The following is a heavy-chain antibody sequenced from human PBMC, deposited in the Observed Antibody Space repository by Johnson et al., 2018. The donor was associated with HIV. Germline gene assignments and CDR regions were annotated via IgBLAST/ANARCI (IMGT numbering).Heavy chain of an antibody. J-gene: IGHJ3*02. Sequence: VQLVESGGGLVQPGGSLRLSCAASGITVSSNYMSWVRQAPGKGLAWVSVIYSGGSTYYADSVKGRFTISRDNARDTLYLQMHRLRAEDTAVYYCAKGSGWYSAFDIWGQGTMVTVSS. CDR3: AKGSGWYSAFDI. D-gene: IGHD6-19*01. V-gene: IGHV3-66*01. CDR2: IYSGGST. CDR1: GITVSSNY.